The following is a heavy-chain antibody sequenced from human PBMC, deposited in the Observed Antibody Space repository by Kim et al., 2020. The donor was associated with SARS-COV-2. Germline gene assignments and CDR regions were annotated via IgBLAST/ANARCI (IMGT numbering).Heavy chain of an antibody. Sequence: GGSLRLSCVASGFTFSNAWMSWVRQAPGKGLEWVGRIKSKTDGGTTDYAAPVKGRFTISRDDSKNTLYLQMNSLKTEDTAVYYCTTDPRLWAAAGPNLDYWGQGTLVTVSS. CDR1: GFTFSNAW. D-gene: IGHD6-13*01. V-gene: IGHV3-15*01. J-gene: IGHJ4*02. CDR2: IKSKTDGGTT. CDR3: TTDPRLWAAAGPNLDY.